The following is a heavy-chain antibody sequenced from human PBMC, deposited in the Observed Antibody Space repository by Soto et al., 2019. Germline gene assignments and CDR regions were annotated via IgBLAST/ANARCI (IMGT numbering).Heavy chain of an antibody. Sequence: QVQLQESGPGLVKPSETLSLTCTVSGGSISSYYWSWIRQPPGKGLEWIGYIYYSGSTNSNPSLKGLVTVSVDASKNQFSLQLSSVIAADTAVYYCARVTRSSGYYSGGFDYWGQGTLVTVCS. CDR1: GGSISSYY. V-gene: IGHV4-59*01. J-gene: IGHJ4*02. CDR3: ARVTRSSGYYSGGFDY. CDR2: IYYSGST. D-gene: IGHD3-22*01.